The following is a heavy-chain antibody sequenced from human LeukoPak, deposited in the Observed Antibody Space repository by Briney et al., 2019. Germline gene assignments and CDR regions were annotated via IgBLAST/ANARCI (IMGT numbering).Heavy chain of an antibody. V-gene: IGHV3-30*02. CDR3: ARDGYCSSTSCYTGYYYYYYMDV. CDR1: GLTFSSYG. Sequence: PGGSLRLSCAASGLTFSSYGMHWVRQAPGKGLEWVAFIRYDGSNKYYADSVKGRFTISRDNSKNTLYLQMNSLRAEDTAVYYCARDGYCSSTSCYTGYYYYYYMDVWGKGTTVTVSS. J-gene: IGHJ6*03. CDR2: IRYDGSNK. D-gene: IGHD2-2*02.